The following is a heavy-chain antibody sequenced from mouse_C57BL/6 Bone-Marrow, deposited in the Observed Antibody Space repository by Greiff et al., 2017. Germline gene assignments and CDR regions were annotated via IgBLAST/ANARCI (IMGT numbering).Heavy chain of an antibody. CDR1: GFTFSSYT. J-gene: IGHJ3*01. V-gene: IGHV5-9*01. CDR2: ISGSGGNT. D-gene: IGHD1-1*01. CDR3: ARRDVYGSSSWFAY. Sequence: EVTLVESGGGLVKPGGSLKLSCAASGFTFSSYTMSWVRQTPEKRLEWVATISGSGGNTYYPDSVKGRFTISRDNAKNTLYLQMSSLRSEDAALYYCARRDVYGSSSWFAYWGQGTLGTVSA.